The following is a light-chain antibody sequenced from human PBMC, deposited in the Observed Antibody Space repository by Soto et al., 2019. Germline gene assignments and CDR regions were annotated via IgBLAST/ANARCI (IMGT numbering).Light chain of an antibody. V-gene: IGLV1-47*01. CDR2: RNN. CDR3: VAWDDSLSGRHVV. CDR1: SSNIGSNY. Sequence: QSVLTQPPSASGTPGQRVTISCSGSSSNIGSNYVYWYQQLPGTAPKLLIYRNNQRPSGVPDRFSGSKSGTSASLAISGLGSEDEADYYCVAWDDSLSGRHVVFGGGTKLPVL. J-gene: IGLJ2*01.